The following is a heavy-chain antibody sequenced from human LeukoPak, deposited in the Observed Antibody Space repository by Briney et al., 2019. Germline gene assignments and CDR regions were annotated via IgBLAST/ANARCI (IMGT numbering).Heavy chain of an antibody. D-gene: IGHD6-13*01. V-gene: IGHV4-59*08. CDR3: ARGLYSSSWYYFDY. CDR1: GGSISSYY. CDR2: IYYSGST. Sequence: SETLSLTCTVSGGSISSYYWSWIRQPPGKGREWIGYIYYSGSTNYNPSLKSRVTISVDTSKNQFSLKLSSVTAADTAVYYCARGLYSSSWYYFDYWGQGTLVTVSS. J-gene: IGHJ4*02.